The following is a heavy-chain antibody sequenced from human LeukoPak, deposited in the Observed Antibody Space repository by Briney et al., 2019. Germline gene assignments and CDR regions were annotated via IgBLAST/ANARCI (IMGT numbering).Heavy chain of an antibody. CDR3: ARVGGSYTPFDY. CDR1: GYTFTSYG. D-gene: IGHD1-26*01. CDR2: IGAYNGNT. J-gene: IGHJ4*02. V-gene: IGHV1-18*01. Sequence: ASVKVSCKASGYTFTSYGISWVRQAPGQGLEWMGWIGAYNGNTNYAQKIQGRVTMTTDTSTRTAYMELRSLRSDDTAVYYCARVGGSYTPFDYWGQGTLVTVSS.